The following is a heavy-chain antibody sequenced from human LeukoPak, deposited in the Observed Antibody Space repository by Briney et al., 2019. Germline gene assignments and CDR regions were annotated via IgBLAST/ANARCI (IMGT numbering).Heavy chain of an antibody. D-gene: IGHD4-23*01. V-gene: IGHV4-39*01. Sequence: SETLSLTCTVSGGSISSSSYYWGWIRQPPGKGLEWIGSIYYSGSTYYNPSLKSRVTISVDTSKNQFSLKLSSVTAADTAVYYCARLHFGGNYGYYYYYMDVWGKGTTVTISS. CDR2: IYYSGST. CDR1: GGSISSSSYY. CDR3: ARLHFGGNYGYYYYYMDV. J-gene: IGHJ6*03.